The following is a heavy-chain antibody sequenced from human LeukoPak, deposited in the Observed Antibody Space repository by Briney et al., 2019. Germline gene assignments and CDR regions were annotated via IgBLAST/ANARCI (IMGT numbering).Heavy chain of an antibody. CDR3: ARPFSSTWYKY. D-gene: IGHD6-13*01. CDR1: GFTFSSYW. CDR2: INEDGSEK. V-gene: IGHV3-7*01. Sequence: GGSLRLSCAASGFTFSSYWMSWVRQAPGKGLEWVASINEDGSEKYYVDSVKARFNISRDNGKNSLFLQMSSLRADDTAVFYCARPFSSTWYKYWGQGALVTVSS. J-gene: IGHJ4*02.